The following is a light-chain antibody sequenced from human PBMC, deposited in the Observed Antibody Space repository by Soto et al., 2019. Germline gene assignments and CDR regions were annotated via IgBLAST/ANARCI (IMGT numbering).Light chain of an antibody. V-gene: IGLV1-40*01. CDR3: LSFDSSLSVG. Sequence: QYVLTQPASVCGTPGQRVTLSFTWRSSNIGAGYYVHWYQQLPGRAPQLLVSGNTNRRSGVADRFSGSKSRTSASLATTGLQDEEEADYYCLSFDSSLSVGLGGGAQLIVL. CDR1: SSNIGAGYY. J-gene: IGLJ2*01. CDR2: GNT.